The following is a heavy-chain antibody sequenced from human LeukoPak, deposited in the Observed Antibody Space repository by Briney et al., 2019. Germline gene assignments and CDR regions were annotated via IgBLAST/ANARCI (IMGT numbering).Heavy chain of an antibody. CDR3: AKVGYYYDSSAYSRDAFDI. J-gene: IGHJ3*02. CDR1: GFTFSSYE. V-gene: IGHV3-48*03. Sequence: GGSLRLSCAASGFTFSSYEMNWVRQAPGKGLEWVSYISSSGSTIYYADSVKGRFTISRDNAKNSLYLQMNSLRAEDTAVYYCAKVGYYYDSSAYSRDAFDIWGQGTMVTVSS. CDR2: ISSSGSTI. D-gene: IGHD3-22*01.